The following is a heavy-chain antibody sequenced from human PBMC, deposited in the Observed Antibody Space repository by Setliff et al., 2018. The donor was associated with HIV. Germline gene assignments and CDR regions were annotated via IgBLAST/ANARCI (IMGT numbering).Heavy chain of an antibody. V-gene: IGHV1-3*01. J-gene: IGHJ4*02. D-gene: IGHD5-12*01. CDR3: ARGKTWLRFLDY. CDR2: INAGDDNT. CDR1: GYTFSTNA. Sequence: ASVKVSCKAFGYTFSTNAIHWVRQAPGQRLEWMGYINAGDDNTRYSEKFQGRVTITMDTSTSTAYMELRSLKSDDTAVYYCARGKTWLRFLDYWGQGTLVTVSS.